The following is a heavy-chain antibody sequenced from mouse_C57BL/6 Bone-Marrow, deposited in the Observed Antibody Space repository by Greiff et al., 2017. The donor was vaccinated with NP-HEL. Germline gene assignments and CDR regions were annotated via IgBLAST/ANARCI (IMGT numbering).Heavy chain of an antibody. D-gene: IGHD3-1*01. J-gene: IGHJ1*03. CDR2: INPGSGGT. V-gene: IGHV1-54*01. CDR3: ARSGYWYFDV. Sequence: QVQLKQSGAELVRPGTSVKVSCKASGYAFTNYLIEWVKQRPGQGLEWIGVINPGSGGTNYNEKFKGKATLTADKSSSTAYMQLSSLTSEDSAVYVCARSGYWYFDVWGTGTTVTVSS. CDR1: GYAFTNYL.